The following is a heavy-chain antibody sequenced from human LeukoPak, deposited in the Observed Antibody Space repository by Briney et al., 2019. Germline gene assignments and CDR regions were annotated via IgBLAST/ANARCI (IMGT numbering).Heavy chain of an antibody. CDR3: ARDKVRGIHYDRNWFDP. V-gene: IGHV4-4*07. D-gene: IGHD3-22*01. Sequence: PSEALSLTCTVSGGSISSDYWSWIRQPAGKGLEWIGRLYTSGSTNYNPSLESRVTMSVDTSKNQFSLKLTSVTAADTAVYYCARDKVRGIHYDRNWFDPWGQGTLVTVSS. J-gene: IGHJ5*02. CDR2: LYTSGST. CDR1: GGSISSDY.